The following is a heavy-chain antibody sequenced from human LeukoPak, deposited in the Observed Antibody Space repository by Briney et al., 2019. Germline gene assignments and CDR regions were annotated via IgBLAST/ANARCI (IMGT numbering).Heavy chain of an antibody. D-gene: IGHD3-10*01. J-gene: IGHJ4*02. CDR3: TKGRSNHY. Sequence: GGSLRLSCAASGFTFSDFWMGWVRQAPGKGLEWVANINQDGSENYYVDSVKGRFTISRDNDKNSLYLQMNSLRAEDTAVYYCTKGRSNHYWGQGTLVTVST. CDR2: INQDGSEN. V-gene: IGHV3-7*01. CDR1: GFTFSDFW.